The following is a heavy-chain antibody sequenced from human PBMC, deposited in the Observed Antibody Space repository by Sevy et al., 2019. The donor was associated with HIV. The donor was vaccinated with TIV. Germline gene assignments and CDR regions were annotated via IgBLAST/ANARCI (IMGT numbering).Heavy chain of an antibody. Sequence: SETLSLTCTVSGGSISSGGYYWSWIRQHPGKGLEWIGYIYYSGSTCYNPSLKSRVTISVDTSKNQFSLKLSSVTAADTAVDYCAGSFPGDGYGDYGGVDYWGQGTLVTVSS. CDR1: GGSISSGGYY. V-gene: IGHV4-31*03. D-gene: IGHD4-17*01. CDR2: IYYSGST. J-gene: IGHJ4*02. CDR3: AGSFPGDGYGDYGGVDY.